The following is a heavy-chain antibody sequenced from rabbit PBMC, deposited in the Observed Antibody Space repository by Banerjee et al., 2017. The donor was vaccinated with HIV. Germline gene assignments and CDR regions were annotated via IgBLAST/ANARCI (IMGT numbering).Heavy chain of an antibody. CDR1: GFSFSSGYD. V-gene: IGHV1S45*01. D-gene: IGHD4-1*01. CDR2: IYTGGSGDT. CDR3: ARDLAGVVGWNFGL. Sequence: QEQLVESGGDLVKPEGSLTLTCTASGFSFSSGYDMCWVRQAPGKGLEWIACIYTGGSGDTHYASWAKGRFTISKASSTTVTLQMTSLTAADTATYFCARDLAGVVGWNFGLWGQGTLVTVS. J-gene: IGHJ3*01.